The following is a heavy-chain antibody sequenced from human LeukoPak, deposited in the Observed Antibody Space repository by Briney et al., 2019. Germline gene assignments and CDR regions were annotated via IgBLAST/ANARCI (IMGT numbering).Heavy chain of an antibody. V-gene: IGHV3-30-3*01. D-gene: IGHD1-7*01. CDR3: ARDFGTTVFNWLDP. J-gene: IGHJ5*02. Sequence: PGGSLRLSCAASGFTFSSYAMHWVRQAPGKGLDWVAIVSYDESNKYYADSVKGRFTISRDNSKNTLYLQMNSLRAEDTALYYCARDFGTTVFNWLDPWGQGTLVTVSS. CDR2: VSYDESNK. CDR1: GFTFSSYA.